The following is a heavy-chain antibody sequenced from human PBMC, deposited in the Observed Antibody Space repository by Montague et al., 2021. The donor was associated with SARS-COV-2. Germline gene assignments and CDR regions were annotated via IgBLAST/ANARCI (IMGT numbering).Heavy chain of an antibody. CDR2: VYDSGTT. J-gene: IGHJ6*02. D-gene: IGHD6-19*01. CDR3: ARDSRTSGWGYWYHGLDV. Sequence: SETRSLTCTVSSASISTYYWGWIRQPPGKGLEWIGYVYDSGTTKYSPSLKSRVTISVDTSRNHLSLKLTSVTAADTAVYYCARDSRTSGWGYWYHGLDVWGQGTTVIVSS. V-gene: IGHV4-59*12. CDR1: SASISTYY.